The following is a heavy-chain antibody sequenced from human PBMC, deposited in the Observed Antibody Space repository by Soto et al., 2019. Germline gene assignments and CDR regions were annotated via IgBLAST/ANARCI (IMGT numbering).Heavy chain of an antibody. D-gene: IGHD3-10*01. V-gene: IGHV4-39*01. CDR1: GGSISSSSYY. Sequence: QLQLQESGPGLVKPSETLSLTCTVSGGSISSSSYYWGWIRQPPGKGLEWIGSIYYSGSTYYNPSLKSRVTISVDTSKNQFSLKLSSVTAADPAVYYCASVYDSGAFDIWGQGTMVTVSS. CDR3: ASVYDSGAFDI. CDR2: IYYSGST. J-gene: IGHJ3*02.